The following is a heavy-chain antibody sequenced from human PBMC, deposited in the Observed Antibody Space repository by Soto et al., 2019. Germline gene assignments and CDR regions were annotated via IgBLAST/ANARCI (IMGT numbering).Heavy chain of an antibody. CDR3: ARDSYSRTSGGGNWFDP. V-gene: IGHV1-2*02. J-gene: IGHJ5*02. Sequence: QVQLVQSGAEVKKPGASVKVSCKASGYTFTDFYMHWVRQAPGQGLEWMGWFNPNSGGTNYAQKFQGRVNMPRDTSISTAYMELSRLRSDDTAVYYCARDSYSRTSGGGNWFDPWGQGTLVTVSS. CDR2: FNPNSGGT. CDR1: GYTFTDFY. D-gene: IGHD6-6*01.